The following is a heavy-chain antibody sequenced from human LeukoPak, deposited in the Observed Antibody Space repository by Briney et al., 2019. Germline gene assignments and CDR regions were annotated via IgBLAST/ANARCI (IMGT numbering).Heavy chain of an antibody. CDR2: INSDGSST. V-gene: IGHV3-74*01. D-gene: IGHD4-17*01. CDR1: GFTFSSYW. J-gene: IGHJ4*02. CDR3: ARDPLGMALSYGDCYFDY. Sequence: PGGSLRLSCAASGFTFSSYWMHWVRQAPGKGLVWVSRINSDGSSTSYADSVKGRFTISRDNSKNTLYLQMNSLRAEDTAVYYCARDPLGMALSYGDCYFDYWGQGTLVTVSS.